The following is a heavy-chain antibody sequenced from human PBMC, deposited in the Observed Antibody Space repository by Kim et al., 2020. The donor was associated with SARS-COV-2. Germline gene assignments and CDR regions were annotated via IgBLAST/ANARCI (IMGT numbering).Heavy chain of an antibody. Sequence: GGSLRLSCAASGFTFSSYAMHWVRQAPGKGLEWVAVISYDGSNKYYADSVKGRFTISRDNSKNTLYLQMNSLRAEGTDGYYCARDWGAMVRGVLAYWGQG. D-gene: IGHD3-10*01. CDR1: GFTFSSYA. J-gene: IGHJ4*02. CDR3: ARDWGAMVRGVLAY. V-gene: IGHV3-30-3*01. CDR2: ISYDGSNK.